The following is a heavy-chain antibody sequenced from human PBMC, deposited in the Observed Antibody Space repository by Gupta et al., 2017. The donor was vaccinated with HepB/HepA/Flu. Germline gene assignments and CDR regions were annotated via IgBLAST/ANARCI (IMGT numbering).Heavy chain of an antibody. J-gene: IGHJ4*02. Sequence: QVQLVQSGAEVKKPGASVKVSCKASGYTFTGYYMHWVRQAPGQGLEWMGWINPNSGGTNYAQKFQGRVTMTRDTSISTAYMELSRLRSDDTAVYYCARDHCSGGSCYSYFDYWGQGTLVTVSS. CDR1: GYTFTGYY. V-gene: IGHV1-2*02. CDR2: INPNSGGT. D-gene: IGHD2-15*01. CDR3: ARDHCSGGSCYSYFDY.